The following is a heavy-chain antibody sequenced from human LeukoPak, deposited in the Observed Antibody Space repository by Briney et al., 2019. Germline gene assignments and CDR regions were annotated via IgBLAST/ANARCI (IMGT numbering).Heavy chain of an antibody. D-gene: IGHD6-19*01. CDR3: ANDRAVRSGWYKDDY. V-gene: IGHV3-23*01. CDR2: ISGSGGST. J-gene: IGHJ4*02. Sequence: GGSLRLSCAASGFTFSNYAMSWVRQAPGKGLEWVSAISGSGGSTYYADSVKGRFTISRDNSKNTLYLQMNSLRAEDTAVYYCANDRAVRSGWYKDDYWGQGTLVTVSS. CDR1: GFTFSNYA.